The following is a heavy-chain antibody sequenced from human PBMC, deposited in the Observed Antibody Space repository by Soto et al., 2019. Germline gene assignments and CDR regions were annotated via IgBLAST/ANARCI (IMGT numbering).Heavy chain of an antibody. Sequence: GGSLRLSCATSGFTFRSYGMHWVRQAPGKGLEWVALIWYDGSEKDYADSVKGRFTISRDNSENTLYLQMNSLRAEDTAVYYCARDALSYCSRTSCYAWFDPWGQGTLVTVSS. V-gene: IGHV3-33*01. CDR2: IWYDGSEK. CDR1: GFTFRSYG. CDR3: ARDALSYCSRTSCYAWFDP. J-gene: IGHJ5*02. D-gene: IGHD2-2*01.